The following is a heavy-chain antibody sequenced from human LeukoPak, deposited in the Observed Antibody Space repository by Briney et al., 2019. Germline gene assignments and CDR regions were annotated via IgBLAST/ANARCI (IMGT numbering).Heavy chain of an antibody. CDR3: ASHPFSTTGTFYY. J-gene: IGHJ4*02. CDR2: ISGGGGST. V-gene: IGHV3-23*01. D-gene: IGHD1-1*01. CDR1: GFTSSNYA. Sequence: GGSLRLSCAASGFTSSNYAMSWVRQAPGKGLEWVSAISGGGGSTYYADSVKGRFTISRDNSKNTLYVQMNSLRAEDTAVYYCASHPFSTTGTFYYWGQGTLVTVSS.